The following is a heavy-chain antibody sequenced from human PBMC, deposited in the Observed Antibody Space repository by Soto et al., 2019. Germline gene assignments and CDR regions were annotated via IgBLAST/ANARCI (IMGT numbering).Heavy chain of an antibody. J-gene: IGHJ5*02. CDR1: GYTFTTFW. V-gene: IGHV5-10-1*01. CDR3: ARLYCSSSTYDSWFDP. D-gene: IGHD2-2*01. Sequence: PGESLKISCTGFGYTFTTFWISWVRQMPGRGLEWMGRIDPRDSYTNYSPSFQGHVTTSGDKSISTVYLQWASLKASDTAMYYCARLYCSSSTYDSWFDPWGQGTLVTVSS. CDR2: IDPRDSYT.